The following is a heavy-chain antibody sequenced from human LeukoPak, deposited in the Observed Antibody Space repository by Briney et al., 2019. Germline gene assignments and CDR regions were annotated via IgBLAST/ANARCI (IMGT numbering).Heavy chain of an antibody. J-gene: IGHJ4*02. V-gene: IGHV3-23*01. D-gene: IGHD3-3*01. CDR3: ARGWSGDY. CDR1: GFTFGSYA. Sequence: GGSLRLSCAVSGFTFGSYAMSWVRQAPGKGPEWVSGIRGNGGMTYYADSVKGRFTISRDNYKNTLYLQMNSLIAEDTAVYYCARGWSGDYWGQGTLVTVSS. CDR2: IRGNGGMT.